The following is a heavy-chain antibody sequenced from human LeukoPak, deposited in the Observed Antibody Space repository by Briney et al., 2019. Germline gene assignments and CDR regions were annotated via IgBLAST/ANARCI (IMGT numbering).Heavy chain of an antibody. Sequence: GGSLRLSCAASGFTFSNCAMSWVRQAPGKGLEWVSGINWNGGSTGYADSVKGRFTISRDNAKNSLYLQMNSLRAEDTALYYCARDTSAANYYYYYMDVWGKGTTVTVSS. V-gene: IGHV3-20*04. CDR2: INWNGGST. CDR3: ARDTSAANYYYYYMDV. D-gene: IGHD6-13*01. J-gene: IGHJ6*03. CDR1: GFTFSNCA.